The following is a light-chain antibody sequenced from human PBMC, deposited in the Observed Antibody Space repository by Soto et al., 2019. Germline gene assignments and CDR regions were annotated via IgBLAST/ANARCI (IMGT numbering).Light chain of an antibody. Sequence: DIQMTQSPSSLSASVGDRVTITCRASQSISSYLNWYQQKPGKAPKLLIYAASSLQSGVPSRFSGSGSGTDFTLTISSLQPEDFENYYCQQSFSKFLYTFGQGTKVDIK. CDR3: QQSFSKFLYT. CDR2: AAS. V-gene: IGKV1-39*01. CDR1: QSISSY. J-gene: IGKJ2*01.